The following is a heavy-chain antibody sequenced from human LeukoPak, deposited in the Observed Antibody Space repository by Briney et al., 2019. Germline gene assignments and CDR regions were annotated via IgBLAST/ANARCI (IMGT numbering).Heavy chain of an antibody. Sequence: ASVKVSCKASGYTFTSYGISWVRQAPGQGLEWMGWISAYNGNTNYAQKLQGRVTMTTDTSTSTAYMELRSLRSDDTAVYYCARDGRNGKDHLWGYYYYYMDVWGKGTTVTISS. D-gene: IGHD3-16*01. CDR2: ISAYNGNT. V-gene: IGHV1-18*01. CDR1: GYTFTSYG. J-gene: IGHJ6*03. CDR3: ARDGRNGKDHLWGYYYYYMDV.